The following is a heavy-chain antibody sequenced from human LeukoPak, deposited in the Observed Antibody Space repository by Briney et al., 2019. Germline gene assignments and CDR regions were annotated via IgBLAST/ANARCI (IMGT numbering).Heavy chain of an antibody. CDR2: ISSSGSTI. V-gene: IGHV3-48*03. J-gene: IGHJ4*02. Sequence: GGSLRLSCAASGFTLSSYEMNWVRQAPGKGLEWVSYISSSGSTIYYADSVKGRFTISRDNAKNSLYLQMNSLRAEDTAVYYCARGGGDSYDPHDYWGQGTLVTVSS. D-gene: IGHD5-12*01. CDR1: GFTLSSYE. CDR3: ARGGGDSYDPHDY.